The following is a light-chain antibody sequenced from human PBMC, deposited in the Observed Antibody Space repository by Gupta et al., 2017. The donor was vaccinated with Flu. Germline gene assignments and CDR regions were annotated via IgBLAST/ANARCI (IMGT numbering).Light chain of an antibody. J-gene: IGKJ1*01. V-gene: IGKV4-1*01. CDR2: WGS. CDR1: QSVLYSSKNKNY. Sequence: LGERATINCKSSQSVLYSSKNKNYLDWYQQRPGQPPKLLIYWGSTRESGVSDRFSGSGSGTDFTLTISSLQAEDVAIYYCLQDDDPRWTFGEGTKVEIK. CDR3: LQDDDPRWT.